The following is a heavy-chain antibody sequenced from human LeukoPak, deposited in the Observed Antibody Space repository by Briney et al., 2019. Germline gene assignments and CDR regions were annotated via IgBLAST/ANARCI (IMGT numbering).Heavy chain of an antibody. CDR3: ARDLKPSFTHDYSNTEEDDNWFDP. V-gene: IGHV3-21*01. CDR2: ISSSGSYI. D-gene: IGHD4-11*01. Sequence: GGPLRLSCAASGFTFSSYSMNWVRQAPGKGLEWVSSISSSGSYIYYAASVKGRFTISRDNAKNSLYLQMNSLRFEDTAVYYCARDLKPSFTHDYSNTEEDDNWFDPWGQGTLVTVSS. CDR1: GFTFSSYS. J-gene: IGHJ5*02.